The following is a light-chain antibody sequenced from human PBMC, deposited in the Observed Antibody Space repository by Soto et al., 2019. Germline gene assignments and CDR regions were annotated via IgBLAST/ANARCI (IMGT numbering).Light chain of an antibody. CDR1: SSNIGSNT. Sequence: QSVLTQPPSESGAPGQRVTISCSGGSSNIGSNTVSWYQQLPGTAPKLFIYDNNQRPSGVPARFSGSKSGTSASLAISGLQSEDEADYYCAAWDDSLNGHVVFGGGTKLTVL. CDR3: AAWDDSLNGHVV. CDR2: DNN. V-gene: IGLV1-44*01. J-gene: IGLJ2*01.